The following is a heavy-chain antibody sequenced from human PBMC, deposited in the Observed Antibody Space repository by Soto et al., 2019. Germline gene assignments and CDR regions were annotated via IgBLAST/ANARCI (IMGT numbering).Heavy chain of an antibody. CDR3: AKSDCSGGSCYFPFDC. V-gene: IGHV3-23*01. CDR2: ISGSGGRT. D-gene: IGHD2-15*01. J-gene: IGHJ4*02. Sequence: EVQVLESGGGLVQPGGSLRLSCAASGFTFSNYGMSWVRQAPGKGLEWVSSISGSGGRTYYADSVKGRFTISRDNSKNTLYLQTDSLRAEDTAFYYCAKSDCSGGSCYFPFDCWGQGTVVTVSS. CDR1: GFTFSNYG.